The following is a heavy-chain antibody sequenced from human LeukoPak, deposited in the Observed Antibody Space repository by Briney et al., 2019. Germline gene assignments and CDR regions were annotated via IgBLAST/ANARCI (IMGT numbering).Heavy chain of an antibody. Sequence: KPGGSLRLSCAASGFTFSNAWMSWVRQAPGKGLEWVARIKSKTDGGTTDYAAPVKGRFTISRDDSKNMLYLQMNSLKTEDTAVYYCATDRGPREAYYCDYWGQGTLVTVSS. D-gene: IGHD1-26*01. V-gene: IGHV3-15*01. CDR3: ATDRGPREAYYCDY. CDR1: GFTFSNAW. CDR2: IKSKTDGGTT. J-gene: IGHJ4*02.